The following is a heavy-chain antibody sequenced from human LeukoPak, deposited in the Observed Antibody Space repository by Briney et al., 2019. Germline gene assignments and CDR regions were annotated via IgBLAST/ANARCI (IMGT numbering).Heavy chain of an antibody. CDR2: ISYDGSNK. Sequence: PGGSLRLSCAASGFTFSSYAMHWVRQAPGKGLEWVAVISYDGSNKYYADSVKGRFTISRDNSKNTLYLQMNSLRAEDTAVYYCARPGGDDFWSGYFRYFDYWGQGTLVTVSS. J-gene: IGHJ4*02. CDR1: GFTFSSYA. V-gene: IGHV3-30-3*01. D-gene: IGHD3-3*01. CDR3: ARPGGDDFWSGYFRYFDY.